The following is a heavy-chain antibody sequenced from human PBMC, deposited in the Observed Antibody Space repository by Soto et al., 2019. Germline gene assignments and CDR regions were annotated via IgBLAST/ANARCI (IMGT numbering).Heavy chain of an antibody. D-gene: IGHD1-26*01. CDR1: GVTFDDYG. J-gene: IGHJ4*02. Sequence: GGSLRLSCAASGVTFDDYGRSWARQAPGKGLEWVSGVNWNGGSTGYADSVKGRFTISRDNAKNSLYLQMNSLRAEDTAFYYCVRGASLNFDYWGQRTLVTVSS. CDR3: VRGASLNFDY. CDR2: VNWNGGST. V-gene: IGHV3-20*04.